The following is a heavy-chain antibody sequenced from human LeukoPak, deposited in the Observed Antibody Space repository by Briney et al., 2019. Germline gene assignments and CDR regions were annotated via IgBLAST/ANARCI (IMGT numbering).Heavy chain of an antibody. V-gene: IGHV4-59*01. CDR1: GGSISGYY. Sequence: SETLSLTCTVSGGSISGYYWSWIRQPPGKGLEWIGYIYYSGSTNYNPSLKSRVTISVDTSKNQFSLKLSSVTAADTAVYYCARSSDIAVAGTVYFQHWGQGTLVTVSS. CDR2: IYYSGST. J-gene: IGHJ1*01. CDR3: ARSSDIAVAGTVYFQH. D-gene: IGHD6-19*01.